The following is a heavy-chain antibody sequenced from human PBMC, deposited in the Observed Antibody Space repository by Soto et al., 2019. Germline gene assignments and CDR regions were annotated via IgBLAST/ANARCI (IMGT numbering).Heavy chain of an antibody. V-gene: IGHV4-61*01. Sequence: QVHLQESGPGLVRPSETLSLTCTVSGGSFKSGSYYWSWIRQPPGKGLEWIGYVYHTGRTDYNPSLKGRVSISMDTSNNQFSLDLDSVTPADTAVYFCARDFDYFDSRGQGTLVTIS. CDR1: GGSFKSGSYY. J-gene: IGHJ4*02. CDR2: VYHTGRT. D-gene: IGHD3-3*01. CDR3: ARDFDYFDS.